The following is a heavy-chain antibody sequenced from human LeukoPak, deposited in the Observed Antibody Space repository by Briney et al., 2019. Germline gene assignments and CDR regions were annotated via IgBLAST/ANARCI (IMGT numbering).Heavy chain of an antibody. V-gene: IGHV1-46*01. D-gene: IGHD3-22*01. J-gene: IGHJ6*03. CDR2: INPSGDPT. CDR3: ARSSGYYSSLFYMHV. CDR1: GYTFTSYY. Sequence: EASVKVSCKASGYTFTSYYMHWVRQAPGQGLEWVGIINPSGDPTTYAPKFQGRVTMTSDMSTSTVYMELSSLRSEDTAVYYCARSSGYYSSLFYMHVWGKGTTVTVSS.